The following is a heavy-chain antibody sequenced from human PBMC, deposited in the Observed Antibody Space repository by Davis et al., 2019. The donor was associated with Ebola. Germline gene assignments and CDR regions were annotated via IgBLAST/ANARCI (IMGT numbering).Heavy chain of an antibody. J-gene: IGHJ2*01. CDR1: GGSISSSSYY. CDR2: IYYSGST. CDR3: ARQAGYFDL. Sequence: PGGSLRLSCTVSGGSISSSSYYWGWIRQPPGKGLEWIGSIYYSGSTYYNPSLKSRVTISVDTSKNQFSLKLSSVTAADTAVYYCARQAGYFDLWGRGTLVTVSS. V-gene: IGHV4-39*01.